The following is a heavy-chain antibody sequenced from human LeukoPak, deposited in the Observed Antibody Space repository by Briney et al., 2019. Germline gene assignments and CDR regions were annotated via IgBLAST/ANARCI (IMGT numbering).Heavy chain of an antibody. Sequence: SQTLSLTCAVYGGSFSGYYWSWIRQPPGKGLEWIGEINHSGSTNYNPSLKSRVTISVDTSKNQFSLKLSSVTAADTAVYYCAREMYYDILTGYWNAFDIWGQGTMVTVSS. CDR2: INHSGST. CDR1: GGSFSGYY. J-gene: IGHJ3*02. D-gene: IGHD3-9*01. V-gene: IGHV4-34*01. CDR3: AREMYYDILTGYWNAFDI.